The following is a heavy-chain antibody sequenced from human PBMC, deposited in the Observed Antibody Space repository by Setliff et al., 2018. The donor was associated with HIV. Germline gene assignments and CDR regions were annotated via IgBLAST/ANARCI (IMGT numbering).Heavy chain of an antibody. CDR1: GYTFSAHY. V-gene: IGHV1-2*02. Sequence: ASVKVSCKTSGYTFSAHYIHWVRQAPGQGLEWVGFINPNTRSTNYPQKFQGRVTMTGDTSISTAFLELTSLTSDDTAVYYCARGANFPYSSSSDYWGQGTLVTVSS. D-gene: IGHD6-6*01. CDR2: INPNTRST. CDR3: ARGANFPYSSSSDY. J-gene: IGHJ4*02.